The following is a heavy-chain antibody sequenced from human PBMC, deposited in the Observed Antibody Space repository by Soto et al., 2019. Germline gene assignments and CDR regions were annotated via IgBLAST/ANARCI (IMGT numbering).Heavy chain of an antibody. CDR1: GFTFSSYA. D-gene: IGHD3-16*01. Sequence: GGSLRLSCAASGFTFSSYAMSWVRQAPGKGLEWVAVISYDGSDKYCADSVKGRFTISRDDSMNTLYLQMNSLRAEDTAIYYCAKTAGYDYVWGSSGLDPWGQGTLVTVSS. CDR2: ISYDGSDK. J-gene: IGHJ5*02. V-gene: IGHV3-30*18. CDR3: AKTAGYDYVWGSSGLDP.